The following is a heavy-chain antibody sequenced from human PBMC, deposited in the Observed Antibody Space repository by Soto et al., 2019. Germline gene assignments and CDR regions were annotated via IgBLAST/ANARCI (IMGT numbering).Heavy chain of an antibody. Sequence: QLQLQESGPGLVKPSETLSLTCTVSGGSISTSVHYWAWIRQPPGKGLEWMGTIYNNGDTYYNSSLKGQITMFVDTSKNVFSLRLTSVTALDTAVYYCARLQRTGNFDYWGLGTLVNVSS. V-gene: IGHV4-39*01. J-gene: IGHJ4*02. CDR1: GGSISTSVHY. CDR2: IYNNGDT. CDR3: ARLQRTGNFDY.